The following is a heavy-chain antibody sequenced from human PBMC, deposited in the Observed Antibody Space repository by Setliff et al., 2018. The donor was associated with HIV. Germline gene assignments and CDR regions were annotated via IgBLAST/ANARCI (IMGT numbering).Heavy chain of an antibody. V-gene: IGHV4-4*07. CDR2: IYRSGRT. D-gene: IGHD3-10*01. CDR1: GGSMSTYY. Sequence: ETLSLTCTVSGGSMSTYYWSWIRQPAGKGLEWIGRIYRSGRTDYNPSLKSRVTMSADTSDNQFSLSLSSVTAADTAVYYCARLVVTARGIRDAFDVWGQGAMVTVSS. CDR3: ARLVVTARGIRDAFDV. J-gene: IGHJ3*01.